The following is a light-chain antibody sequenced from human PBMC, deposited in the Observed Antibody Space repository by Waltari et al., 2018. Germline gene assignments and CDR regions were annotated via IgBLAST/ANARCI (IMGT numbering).Light chain of an antibody. CDR2: AAS. J-gene: IGKJ2*01. CDR3: QQYNNWRT. V-gene: IGKV3-15*01. Sequence: EILMTQSPPTLSVSPGERATLSCRASQSISRNLAWYQQKPGQAPRLLIYAASTRAPGVPARFSGSGSGTEFTLTISSLQSEDFAVYYCQQYNNWRTFGQGTKLEIK. CDR1: QSISRN.